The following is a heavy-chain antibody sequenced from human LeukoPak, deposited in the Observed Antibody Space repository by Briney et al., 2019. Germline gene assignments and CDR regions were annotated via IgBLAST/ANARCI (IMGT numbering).Heavy chain of an antibody. CDR3: ARDSRLVGTNFDY. CDR1: GFTFSSYN. V-gene: IGHV3-21*01. Sequence: PGGSLRLSCAASGFTFSSYNMHWVRQAPGKGLEWVSSISSSSSYICYADSVKGRFTISRDNAKNSLYLQMNSLRAEDTAVYYCARDSRLVGTNFDYWGQGTLVTVSS. D-gene: IGHD1-26*01. J-gene: IGHJ4*02. CDR2: ISSSSSYI.